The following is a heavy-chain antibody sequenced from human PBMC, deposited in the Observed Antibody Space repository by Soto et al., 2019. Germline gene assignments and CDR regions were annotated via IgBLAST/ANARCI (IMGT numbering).Heavy chain of an antibody. D-gene: IGHD2-2*01. J-gene: IGHJ4*02. Sequence: QVQLQESGPGLVKPSQTLSLTCTVSGASISGGDYYWTWIRQPPGKGLEWIGSIYYTGNTYSNPSLASRLSISVDPSNNQFALRLTSVTAPDTAIYYCARATDDSSTYYLDYWGQGTLVTVSS. CDR2: IYYTGNT. CDR3: ARATDDSSTYYLDY. V-gene: IGHV4-30-4*01. CDR1: GASISGGDYY.